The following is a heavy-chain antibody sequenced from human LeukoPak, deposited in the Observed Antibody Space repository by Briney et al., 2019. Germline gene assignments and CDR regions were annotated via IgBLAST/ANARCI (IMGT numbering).Heavy chain of an antibody. V-gene: IGHV1-18*01. CDR1: GYTFTNYG. CDR2: ISPYNGNT. Sequence: GASVKVSCKASGYTFTNYGISWVRQAPGQGLEWMGWISPYNGNTNYAQKFQGRVAMTTDTSTSTVYMELRSLRSDDTALYYCAIEGPGELDPTFDYWGQGTLVTVSS. CDR3: AIEGPGELDPTFDY. D-gene: IGHD1-26*01. J-gene: IGHJ4*02.